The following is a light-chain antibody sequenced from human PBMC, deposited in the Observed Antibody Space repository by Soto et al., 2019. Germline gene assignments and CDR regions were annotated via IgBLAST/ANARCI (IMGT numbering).Light chain of an antibody. V-gene: IGKV1-39*01. J-gene: IGKJ4*01. CDR2: GAS. CDR1: QTISNY. CDR3: QQSYRTPLT. Sequence: DIQMTQSPYSLSASVGDRVTITCRASQTISNYLNWYQQKVGKPPQLLIYGASSLQSGVPSRFSGSGSGTDFTLSIISLQPEDFATYYCQQSYRTPLTFGGGTRV.